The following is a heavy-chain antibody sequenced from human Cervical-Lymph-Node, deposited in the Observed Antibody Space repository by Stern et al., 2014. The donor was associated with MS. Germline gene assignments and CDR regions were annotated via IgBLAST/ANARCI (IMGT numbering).Heavy chain of an antibody. CDR3: AHLNRRLAWSRDV. CDR2: IYPDNDK. V-gene: IGHV2-5*02. D-gene: IGHD6-19*01. J-gene: IGHJ6*02. Sequence: QITLKESGPTLVKPTQTLTLTCTFSGFSLLVSGVGVGWIRQPPGKALEWLALIYPDNDKYYSPSQQSRPTISKDTSKNQVVLTMTNMDPEDTATYYCAHLNRRLAWSRDVWGQGTTVIVSS. CDR1: GFSLLVSGVG.